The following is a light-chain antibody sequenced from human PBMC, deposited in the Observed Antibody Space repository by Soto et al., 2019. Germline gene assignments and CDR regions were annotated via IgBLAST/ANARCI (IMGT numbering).Light chain of an antibody. CDR2: DNN. J-gene: IGLJ2*01. CDR1: SSNIGNNY. V-gene: IGLV1-51*01. Sequence: QSVLTQPPSVSAAPGQKVTISCSGSSSNIGNNYVSWYQQLPGTAPKLLMYDNNKRPSGIPDRFSGSKSGTSATLGITGPQTGDEADYYCGTWDSSLSAGVFGGGTKLTVL. CDR3: GTWDSSLSAGV.